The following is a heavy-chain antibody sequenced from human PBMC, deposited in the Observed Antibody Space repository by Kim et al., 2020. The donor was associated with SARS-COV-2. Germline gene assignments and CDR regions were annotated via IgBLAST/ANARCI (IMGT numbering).Heavy chain of an antibody. J-gene: IGHJ6*02. CDR2: IWYDGSNK. CDR3: ARCHRPYYYYGMDV. CDR1: GFTFSSYG. V-gene: IGHV3-33*01. Sequence: GGSLRLSCAASGFTFSSYGMHWVRQAPGKGLEWVAVIWYDGSNKYNADSVKGRFTISRDNSKNTLYLQMNSLRAEDTAVYYCARCHRPYYYYGMDVWGQGTTVTVSS.